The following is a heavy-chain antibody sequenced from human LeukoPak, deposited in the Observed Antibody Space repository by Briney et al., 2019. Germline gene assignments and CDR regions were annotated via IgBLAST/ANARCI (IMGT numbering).Heavy chain of an antibody. CDR3: ARPTRTVTTGYWYFDL. V-gene: IGHV4-4*09. CDR1: GGSISSYY. J-gene: IGHJ2*01. D-gene: IGHD4-11*01. CDR2: IYTSGST. Sequence: PSETLSLTCTVSGGSISSYYWSWIRQPPGKGLEWIGYIYTSGSTNYNPSLKSRVTISVDTSKNQFSLKLSSVTAADTAVYYCARPTRTVTTGYWYFDLWGRGTLVTVSS.